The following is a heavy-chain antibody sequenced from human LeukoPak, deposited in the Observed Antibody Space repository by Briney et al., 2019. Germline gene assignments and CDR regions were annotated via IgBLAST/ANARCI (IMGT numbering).Heavy chain of an antibody. V-gene: IGHV3-21*04. CDR1: GFTFSSYS. D-gene: IGHD1-26*01. J-gene: IGHJ6*03. CDR3: ARNSGSYPEDYMDV. Sequence: GGSLRLSCAASGFTFSSYSMNWVRQAPGKGLEWVSSISSSSSYIYYADSVKGRFTISRDNAKNSLYLQMNSLRAEDMALYYCARNSGSYPEDYMDVWGKGTTVTVSS. CDR2: ISSSSSYI.